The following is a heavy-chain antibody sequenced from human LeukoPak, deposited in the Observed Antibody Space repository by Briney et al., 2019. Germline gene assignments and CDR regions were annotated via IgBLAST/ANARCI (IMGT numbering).Heavy chain of an antibody. CDR3: ARDRVPVAIAYNVAFDF. Sequence: ASVKVSCKASGYTFTSYGISWVRQAPGQGLEWMGWISAYNGNTNYAQKLQGRVTMTTDTSTSTAYMELRSLRSDDTAVYYCARDRVPVAIAYNVAFDFWGQGKMVTVSS. D-gene: IGHD2-2*01. CDR2: ISAYNGNT. V-gene: IGHV1-18*04. CDR1: GYTFTSYG. J-gene: IGHJ3*01.